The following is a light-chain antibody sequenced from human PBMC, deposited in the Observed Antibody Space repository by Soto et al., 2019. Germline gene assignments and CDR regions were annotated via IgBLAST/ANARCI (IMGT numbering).Light chain of an antibody. CDR1: SSDVGGYNY. CDR3: CSYAGRYTYV. CDR2: DVS. J-gene: IGLJ1*01. Sequence: SALTQPRSVSGSPGQSVTISCTGASSDVGGYNYVSWYQQHPGKAPKLMIYDVSKRPSGVPDRFSGSKSGNTASLTISGFQTEDEADYYCCSYAGRYTYVFGTGTKVTVL. V-gene: IGLV2-11*01.